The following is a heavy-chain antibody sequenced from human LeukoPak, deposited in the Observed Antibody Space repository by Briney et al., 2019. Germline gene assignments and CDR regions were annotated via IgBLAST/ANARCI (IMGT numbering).Heavy chain of an antibody. D-gene: IGHD4-17*01. CDR1: GFTFSSYW. J-gene: IGHJ5*02. Sequence: GGSLRLSRAASGFTFSSYWMSWVRQAPGKGLEWVANIKQDGSEKYYVDSVKGRFTISRDNAKNSLYLQMNSLRAEDTAVYYCARDERARLRQLGTVNWFDPWGQRTLVTVSS. V-gene: IGHV3-7*01. CDR2: IKQDGSEK. CDR3: ARDERARLRQLGTVNWFDP.